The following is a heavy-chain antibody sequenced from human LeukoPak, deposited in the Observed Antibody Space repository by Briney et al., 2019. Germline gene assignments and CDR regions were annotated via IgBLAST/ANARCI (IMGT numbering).Heavy chain of an antibody. CDR2: INTNTGNP. J-gene: IGHJ4*02. V-gene: IGHV7-4-1*02. Sequence: GASVTVSCKASGYTFTSYAMNWVRQAPGEGLEWIGWINTNTGNPTYAQGFTGRFVFSLDTSVSTAYLQISSLKAEDTAVYYCARVAGGSRWSYWGQGTLVTVSS. CDR3: ARVAGGSRWSY. CDR1: GYTFTSYA. D-gene: IGHD6-13*01.